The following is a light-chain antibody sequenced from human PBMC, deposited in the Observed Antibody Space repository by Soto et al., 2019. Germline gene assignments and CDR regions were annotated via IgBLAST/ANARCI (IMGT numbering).Light chain of an antibody. V-gene: IGKV1-12*01. CDR1: QDLDRW. CDR2: AAS. Sequence: QKAPSPTSLAASVGDRGTITCRASQDLDRWLAWYQQKPGKAPKLLIYAASSLQSGVPSRFSGSGSGTDFTLTISSLQPEDFATYYCQQANSFPLTFGGGTKVDIK. CDR3: QQANSFPLT. J-gene: IGKJ4*01.